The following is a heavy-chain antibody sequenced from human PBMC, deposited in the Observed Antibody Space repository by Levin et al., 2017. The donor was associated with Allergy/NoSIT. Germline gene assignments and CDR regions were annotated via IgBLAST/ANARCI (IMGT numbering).Heavy chain of an antibody. D-gene: IGHD2-15*01. Sequence: GGSLRLSCAASGFTFSSYAMSWVRQAPGKGLEWVSAISGSGGSTYYADSVKGRFTISRDNSKNTLYLQMNSLRAEDTAVYYCAKDPTSSGGQPRSEYFQHWGQGTLVTVSS. V-gene: IGHV3-23*01. J-gene: IGHJ1*01. CDR3: AKDPTSSGGQPRSEYFQH. CDR1: GFTFSSYA. CDR2: ISGSGGST.